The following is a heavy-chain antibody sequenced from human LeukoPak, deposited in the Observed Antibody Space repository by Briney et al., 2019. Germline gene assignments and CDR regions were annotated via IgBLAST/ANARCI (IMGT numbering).Heavy chain of an antibody. V-gene: IGHV1-3*01. D-gene: IGHD6-13*01. CDR3: VKYGQLVRLSGMDV. CDR2: INAGNGNT. J-gene: IGHJ6*02. Sequence: VASVKVSCKASGYTFTSYAMHWVRQAPGQRLEWMGRINAGNGNTKYSQKFQGRVTITRDTSASTAYMELSSLRSEDTAVYYCVKYGQLVRLSGMDVWGQGTTVTVSS. CDR1: GYTFTSYA.